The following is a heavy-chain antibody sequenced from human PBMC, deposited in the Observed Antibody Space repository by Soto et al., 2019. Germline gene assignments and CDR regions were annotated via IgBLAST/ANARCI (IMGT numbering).Heavy chain of an antibody. V-gene: IGHV1-18*04. Sequence: ASVKVSCKASGYTFTSYGISWVRQAPGQGLEWMGWISAHNGNTDYAQKLQGRVTMTTDTSTSTASMELRSLRSDDTAVYYCARGSYISSWYSLDYWGQGTLVTVSS. D-gene: IGHD6-13*01. CDR1: GYTFTSYG. CDR2: ISAHNGNT. J-gene: IGHJ4*02. CDR3: ARGSYISSWYSLDY.